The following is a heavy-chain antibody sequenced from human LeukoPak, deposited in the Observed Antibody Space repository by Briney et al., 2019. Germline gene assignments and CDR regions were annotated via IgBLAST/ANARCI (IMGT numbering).Heavy chain of an antibody. V-gene: IGHV1-3*01. J-gene: IGHJ6*02. CDR1: GYIFANYG. D-gene: IGHD6-19*01. CDR2: INAGEGKT. Sequence: ASVKVSCKASGYIFANYGMHWVRQAPGQGLEWMGWINAGEGKTKYLQKFQDRVTITWVTSASTAYMELSSLRSEDTAVYYCARGSGWSDYYGMDVWGQGTTVTVSS. CDR3: ARGSGWSDYYGMDV.